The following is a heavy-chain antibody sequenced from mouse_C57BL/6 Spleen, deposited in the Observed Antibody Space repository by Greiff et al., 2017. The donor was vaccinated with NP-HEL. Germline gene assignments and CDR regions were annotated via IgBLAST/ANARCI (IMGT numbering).Heavy chain of an antibody. V-gene: IGHV1-34*01. CDR1: GYTFTDY. CDR2: IYPNNGGN. CDR3: ARWRDYFDY. J-gene: IGHJ2*01. Sequence: VQLQQSGPELVKPGASVKMSCKASGYTFTDYMHWVKQSHGKSLEWIGYIYPNNGGNGYNQKFKGKATLTVDKSSSTAYMELRSLTSEDSAVYYCARWRDYFDYWGQGTTLTVSS.